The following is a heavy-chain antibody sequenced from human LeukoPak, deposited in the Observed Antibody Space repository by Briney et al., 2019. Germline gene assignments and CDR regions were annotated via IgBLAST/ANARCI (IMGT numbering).Heavy chain of an antibody. D-gene: IGHD1-26*01. CDR2: IKTKTAGGTI. CDR3: TTGESMVGSTIHIRWAD. J-gene: IGHJ4*02. V-gene: IGHV3-15*01. Sequence: PGGSLRLSCAASGFTFSNAWMTWVRQAPGKGLEWVGRIKTKTAGGTIDYAAPVKGRFTISRDDSKNTLYLQMNSLKTEDTAVYYCTTGESMVGSTIHIRWADWGQGTLVTVSS. CDR1: GFTFSNAW.